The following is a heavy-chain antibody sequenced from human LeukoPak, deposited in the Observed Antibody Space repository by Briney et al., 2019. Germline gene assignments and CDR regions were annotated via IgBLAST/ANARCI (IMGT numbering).Heavy chain of an antibody. Sequence: GGSLRLSCAASGFTFSSYAMSWVRQAPGKGLEWVSSISGSGNRTYYADSVKGRFTISRDNSKNTLFLQMNSLRADDTAVYYCVRDFRSADYWGQGILVTVSS. CDR2: ISGSGNRT. J-gene: IGHJ4*02. CDR1: GFTFSSYA. CDR3: VRDFRSADY. V-gene: IGHV3-23*01.